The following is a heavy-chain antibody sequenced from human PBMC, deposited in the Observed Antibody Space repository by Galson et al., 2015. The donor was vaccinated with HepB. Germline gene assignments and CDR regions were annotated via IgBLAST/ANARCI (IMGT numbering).Heavy chain of an antibody. D-gene: IGHD2-15*01. J-gene: IGHJ4*02. CDR2: ISGSGGST. CDR1: GFTFSSYA. V-gene: IGHV3-23*01. CDR3: ATGAAYYFDY. Sequence: SLRLPCAASGFTFSSYAMSWVRQAPGKGLEWVSAISGSGGSTYYADSVKGRFTISRDNSKNALYLQMNSLRAEDTAVYYCATGAAYYFDYWGQGTLVTVSS.